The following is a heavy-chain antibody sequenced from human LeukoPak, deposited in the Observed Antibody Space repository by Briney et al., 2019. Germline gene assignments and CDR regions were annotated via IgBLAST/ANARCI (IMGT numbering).Heavy chain of an antibody. D-gene: IGHD3-3*01. CDR2: INHSGST. CDR3: ARMRITIFGVVISSVVHDY. Sequence: PSETLSLTCAVYGGSFSGYYWSWIRQPPGKGLEWIGEINHSGSTNYNPSLKSRVTISVDTSKNQFSLKLSSVTAADTAVYYCARMRITIFGVVISSVVHDYWGQGTLVTVSS. V-gene: IGHV4-34*01. CDR1: GGSFSGYY. J-gene: IGHJ4*02.